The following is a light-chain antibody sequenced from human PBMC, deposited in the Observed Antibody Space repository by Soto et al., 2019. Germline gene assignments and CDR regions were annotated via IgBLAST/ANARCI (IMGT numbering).Light chain of an antibody. J-gene: IGLJ1*01. CDR1: SSNIGSNA. Sequence: QSVLTQPPSASGTPGQRVTISCSGSSSNIGSNAVNWYQQFPGTAPKLLIYTDNQRPSGVPDRFSGSKSGTSASLAISGLQSEDEADYFCAAWDGSLKAYVVGTGTKLTVL. CDR3: AAWDGSLKAYV. V-gene: IGLV1-44*01. CDR2: TDN.